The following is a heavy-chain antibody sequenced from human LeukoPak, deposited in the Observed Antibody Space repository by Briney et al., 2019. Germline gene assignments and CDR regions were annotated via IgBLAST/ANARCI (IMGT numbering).Heavy chain of an antibody. J-gene: IGHJ4*02. CDR1: GFTFSSYG. CDR3: VREGDTGWEKYYFDL. CDR2: ISYDGSNK. D-gene: IGHD6-19*01. V-gene: IGHV3-30*03. Sequence: QPGGSLRLSCAASGFTFSSYGMHWVRQAPGKGLEWVAVISYDGSNKYYADSVKGRFTISRDNAKNSLFLQMNSLRAEDTAIYYCVREGDTGWEKYYFDLWGQGTLVTVSS.